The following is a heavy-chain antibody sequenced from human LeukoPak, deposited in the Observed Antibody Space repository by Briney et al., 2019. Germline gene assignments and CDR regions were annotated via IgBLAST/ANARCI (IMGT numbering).Heavy chain of an antibody. Sequence: ASVKVSCKVSGYTLTELSMHRVRQAPGKGLERMGGFDPEDGETIYAQKFQGRVTMTEDTSTDTAYMELSSLRSEDTAVYYCATDPLIAVAGGDYWGQGTLVTVSS. CDR2: FDPEDGET. CDR3: ATDPLIAVAGGDY. D-gene: IGHD6-19*01. J-gene: IGHJ4*02. CDR1: GYTLTELS. V-gene: IGHV1-24*01.